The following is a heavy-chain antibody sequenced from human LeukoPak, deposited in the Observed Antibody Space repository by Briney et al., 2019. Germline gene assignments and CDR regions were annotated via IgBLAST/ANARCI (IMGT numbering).Heavy chain of an antibody. Sequence: GGSLRLSCAASGFTFSSYAMRWVRQAPGKGLEWVAVISYDGSNKYYADSVKGRFTISRDNSKNTLYLQMNSLRAEDTAVYYCARDTGREDYYDSGGYDYWGLGTLVTVSS. CDR3: ARDTGREDYYDSGGYDY. D-gene: IGHD3-22*01. J-gene: IGHJ4*02. CDR2: ISYDGSNK. V-gene: IGHV3-30-3*01. CDR1: GFTFSSYA.